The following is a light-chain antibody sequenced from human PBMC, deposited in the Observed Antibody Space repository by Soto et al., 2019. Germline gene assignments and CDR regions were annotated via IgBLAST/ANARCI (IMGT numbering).Light chain of an antibody. CDR3: QQYNSYPWT. J-gene: IGKJ1*01. CDR2: QAS. V-gene: IGKV1-5*03. CDR1: QGIRSW. Sequence: DIQMTQSPSTLSASVGDRVTITCRASQGIRSWLAWYQQKPGKAPNLLIYQASNLKSGVPSRFSGSGSGTEYTLTISSLQPDDVATYYCQQYNSYPWTFGQGTKVEIK.